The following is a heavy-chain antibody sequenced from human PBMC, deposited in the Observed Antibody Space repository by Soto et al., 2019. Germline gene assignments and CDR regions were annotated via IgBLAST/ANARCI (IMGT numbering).Heavy chain of an antibody. CDR1: GGSISSYY. V-gene: IGHV4-59*12. CDR2: IYYSGST. J-gene: IGHJ5*02. D-gene: IGHD6-13*01. Sequence: SETLSLTCTVSGGSISSYYWSWIRQPPGKGLEWIGYIYYSGSTNYNPSLKSRVTISVDTSKNQFSLKLSSVTAADTAVYYCARLAAAGRIDWFDPWGQGTLVTVSS. CDR3: ARLAAAGRIDWFDP.